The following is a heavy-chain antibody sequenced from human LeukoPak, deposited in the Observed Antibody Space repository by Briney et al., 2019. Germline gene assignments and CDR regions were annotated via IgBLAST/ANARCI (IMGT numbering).Heavy chain of an antibody. CDR3: ARGLAYCGGDCYADY. CDR2: ISGSGDNT. V-gene: IGHV3-23*01. CDR1: GFTFSSYA. J-gene: IGHJ4*02. Sequence: GGSLRLSCAASGFTFSSYAMSWVRQAPGKGLEWVSGISGSGDNTYYADSVKGRFTISRDNSKNTLYLQMNSLRAEDTAVYYCARGLAYCGGDCYADYWGQGTLVTVSS. D-gene: IGHD2-21*02.